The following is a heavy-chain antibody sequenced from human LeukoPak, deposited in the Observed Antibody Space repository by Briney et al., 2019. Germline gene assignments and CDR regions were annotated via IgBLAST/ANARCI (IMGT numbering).Heavy chain of an antibody. CDR2: IIPILGIA. V-gene: IGHV1-69*02. CDR1: GGTFSSST. CDR3: ASVWLQSHDAFDI. J-gene: IGHJ3*02. Sequence: SVKVSCKASGGTFSSSTISWVRQAPGQGLEWIGRIIPILGIANYAQKFQGRVTITADKSTSTAYMELSSLRSEDTAVYYCASVWLQSHDAFDIWGQGTMVTVSS. D-gene: IGHD5-24*01.